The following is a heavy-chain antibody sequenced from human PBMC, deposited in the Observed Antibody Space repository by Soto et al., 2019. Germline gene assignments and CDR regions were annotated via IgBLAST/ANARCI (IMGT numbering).Heavy chain of an antibody. CDR3: ARDGYYYDSSGYYPDAFDI. J-gene: IGHJ3*02. CDR1: GYTFTSYG. Sequence: ASVKVSCKAAGYTFTSYGISWVRHAPGQGXEWMGWISAYNGNTNYAQKLQGRVTMTTDTSTSTAYMELRRLRSDDTAVYYCARDGYYYDSSGYYPDAFDIWCQGTIVTHSS. V-gene: IGHV1-18*04. D-gene: IGHD3-22*01. CDR2: ISAYNGNT.